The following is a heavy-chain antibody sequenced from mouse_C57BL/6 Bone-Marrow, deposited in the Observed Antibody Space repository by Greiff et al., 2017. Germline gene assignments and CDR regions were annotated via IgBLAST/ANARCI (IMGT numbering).Heavy chain of an antibody. V-gene: IGHV5-6*01. CDR3: ARHWGNFYYYAMDY. CDR2: ISSGGSYT. J-gene: IGHJ4*01. D-gene: IGHD2-1*01. CDR1: GFTFSSYG. Sequence: EVMLVESGGDLVKPGGSLKLSCAASGFTFSSYGMSWVRQTPDKRLEWVATISSGGSYTYYPDSVKGRFTISRDNAKNTLYLQMSSLKSEDTAMYYCARHWGNFYYYAMDYWGQGTSVTVSS.